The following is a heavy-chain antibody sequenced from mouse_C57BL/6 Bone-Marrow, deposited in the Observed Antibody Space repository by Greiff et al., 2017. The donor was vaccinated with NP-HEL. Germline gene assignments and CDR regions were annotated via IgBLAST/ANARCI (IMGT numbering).Heavy chain of an antibody. J-gene: IGHJ4*01. CDR3: TTAGSSPYAMDY. D-gene: IGHD1-1*01. CDR2: IDPENGDT. V-gene: IGHV14-4*01. CDR1: GFNIKDDY. Sequence: VQLQQSGAELVRPGASVKLSCTASGFNIKDDYMHWVKQRPEQGLEWIGWIDPENGDTEYASKFQGKATITADTSSNTAYLQLSSLTSEDTAVYNCTTAGSSPYAMDYWGQGTSVTVSA.